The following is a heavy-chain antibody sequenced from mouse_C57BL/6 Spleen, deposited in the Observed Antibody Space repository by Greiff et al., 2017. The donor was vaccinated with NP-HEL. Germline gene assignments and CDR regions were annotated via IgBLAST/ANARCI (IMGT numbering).Heavy chain of an antibody. V-gene: IGHV1-15*01. D-gene: IGHD1-1*01. Sequence: VQLQQSGAELVRPGASVTLSCKASGYTFTDYEMHWVKQTPVHGLEWIGAIDPETGGTAYNQKFKGKAILTADKSSSTAYMELRSLTSEDSAVYYCTRSYYYGSRFYAMDYWGQGTSVTVSS. CDR1: GYTFTDYE. J-gene: IGHJ4*01. CDR3: TRSYYYGSRFYAMDY. CDR2: IDPETGGT.